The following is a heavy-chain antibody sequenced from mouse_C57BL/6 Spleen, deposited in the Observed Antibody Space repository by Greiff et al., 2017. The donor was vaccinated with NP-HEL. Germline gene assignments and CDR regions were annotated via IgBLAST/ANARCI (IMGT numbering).Heavy chain of an antibody. J-gene: IGHJ3*01. CDR3: ARSSLDYDGAWFAY. Sequence: EVQLQQSGPELVKPGASVKISCKASGYTFTDYYMNWVKQSHGKSLEWIGDINPNNGGTSYNQKFKGKATLTVDKSSSTAYMELRSLTSEDSAVYYCARSSLDYDGAWFAYWGQGTLVTVSA. V-gene: IGHV1-26*01. CDR2: INPNNGGT. D-gene: IGHD2-4*01. CDR1: GYTFTDYY.